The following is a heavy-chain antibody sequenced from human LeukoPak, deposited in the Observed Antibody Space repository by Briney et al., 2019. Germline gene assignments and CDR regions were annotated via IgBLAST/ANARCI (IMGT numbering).Heavy chain of an antibody. CDR3: ARHVSVAVTNFFDY. CDR2: INHSGST. D-gene: IGHD6-19*01. V-gene: IGHV4-38-2*02. J-gene: IGHJ4*02. CDR1: GYSISTGYY. Sequence: PSETLSLTCTVSGYSISTGYYWSWIRQPPGKGLEWIGEINHSGSTNYNPSLKSRVTISVDTSKNQFSLRLSSVTAADTAVYYCARHVSVAVTNFFDYWGQGTLVTVSS.